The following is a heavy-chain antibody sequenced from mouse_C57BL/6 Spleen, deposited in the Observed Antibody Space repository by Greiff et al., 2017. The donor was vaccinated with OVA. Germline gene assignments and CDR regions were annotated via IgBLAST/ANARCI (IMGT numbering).Heavy chain of an antibody. Sequence: QVHVKQPGAELVRPGTSVKLSCKASGYTFTSYWMHWVKQRPGQGLEWIGVIDPSDSYTNYNQKFKGKATLTVDTSSSTAYMQLSSLTSEDSAVYYCARRGNPSAMDYWGQGTSVTVSS. CDR3: ARRGNPSAMDY. D-gene: IGHD2-1*01. CDR2: IDPSDSYT. CDR1: GYTFTSYW. V-gene: IGHV1-59*01. J-gene: IGHJ4*01.